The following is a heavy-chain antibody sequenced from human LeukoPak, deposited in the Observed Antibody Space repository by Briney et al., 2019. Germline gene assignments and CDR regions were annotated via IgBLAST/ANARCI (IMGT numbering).Heavy chain of an antibody. J-gene: IGHJ2*01. V-gene: IGHV4-59*01. D-gene: IGHD2-15*01. CDR3: ARSAVAASFSYFDL. CDR2: IHYSGST. CDR1: GGSISSYY. Sequence: SETLSLTCTVSGGSISSYYWSWIRQPPGKGLEWIGYIHYSGSTNYNPSLKSRVTISVDTSKNQFSLKLSSVTAADTAVYYCARSAVAASFSYFDLWGRGTLVTVSS.